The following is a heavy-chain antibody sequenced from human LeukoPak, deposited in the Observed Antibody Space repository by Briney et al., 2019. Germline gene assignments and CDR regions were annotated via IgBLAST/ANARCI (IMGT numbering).Heavy chain of an antibody. D-gene: IGHD2-15*01. CDR3: AKKAAVVVVAATGH. CDR2: VSGSGGST. CDR1: GFIFSSYE. Sequence: GGSLRLSCAASGFIFSSYEMNWVRQAPGKGLEWVSGVSGSGGSTYYADSVKGRFTISRDNSKNTLYLQMNSLRAEDTAVYYCAKKAAVVVVAATGHWGQGTLVTVSS. J-gene: IGHJ4*02. V-gene: IGHV3-23*01.